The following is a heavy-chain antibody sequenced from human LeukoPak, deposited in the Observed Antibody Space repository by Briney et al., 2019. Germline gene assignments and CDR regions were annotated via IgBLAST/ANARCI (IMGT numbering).Heavy chain of an antibody. Sequence: GGSLRLSCAASGFTFSTYSMNWVRQAPGKGLEWASYISSSGSIMYYAESVKGRFTVSRDNAKNSLYLQMNSLRDDDTAVYYCAVLIVAVGPFDSWGQGTLVTVSS. D-gene: IGHD6-13*01. CDR3: AVLIVAVGPFDS. CDR1: GFTFSTYS. J-gene: IGHJ4*01. V-gene: IGHV3-48*02. CDR2: ISSSGSIM.